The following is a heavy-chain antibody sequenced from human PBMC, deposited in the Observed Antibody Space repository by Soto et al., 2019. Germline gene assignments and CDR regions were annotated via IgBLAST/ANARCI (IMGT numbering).Heavy chain of an antibody. CDR2: ISASGDRT. D-gene: IGHD3-9*01. CDR3: VRKETGTFPFED. V-gene: IGHV3-23*01. CDR1: GFPFNNYA. Sequence: GGSLRLSCATSGFPFNNYAMNWVRQAPGKGLECFSGISASGDRTLYADSVKGRSTISRDNSKNMLYLQMNSLRDEDTAKYYGVRKETGTFPFEDWRRGTLVTVSS. J-gene: IGHJ4*02.